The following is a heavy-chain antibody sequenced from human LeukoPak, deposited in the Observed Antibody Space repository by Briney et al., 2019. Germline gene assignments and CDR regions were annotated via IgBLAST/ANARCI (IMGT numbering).Heavy chain of an antibody. CDR3: ARDAPVGATS. Sequence: SETLSLTCAVSGGSISSYYWSWIRQPPGKGLEWIGYIYYSGSTYYNPSLKSRVTISVDTSKNQFSLKLSSVTAADTAVYYCARDAPVGATSWGQGTMVTVSS. J-gene: IGHJ3*01. V-gene: IGHV4-30-4*08. CDR1: GGSISSYY. CDR2: IYYSGST. D-gene: IGHD1-26*01.